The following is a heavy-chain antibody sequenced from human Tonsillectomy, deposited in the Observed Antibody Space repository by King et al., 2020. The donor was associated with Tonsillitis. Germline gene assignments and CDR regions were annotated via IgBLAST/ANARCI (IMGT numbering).Heavy chain of an antibody. Sequence: QLVQSGGGLVQPGGSLRLSCAASGFTFSSYWMRWVRQAPGKGLEWVANIKQDGSEKYYVDSVKGRFTISRDNAKNSLYLQMNSLRAEDTAVYYCARALYDFWSGYYYWGQGTLVTVSS. V-gene: IGHV3-7*01. CDR1: GFTFSSYW. J-gene: IGHJ4*02. CDR3: ARALYDFWSGYYY. D-gene: IGHD3-3*01. CDR2: IKQDGSEK.